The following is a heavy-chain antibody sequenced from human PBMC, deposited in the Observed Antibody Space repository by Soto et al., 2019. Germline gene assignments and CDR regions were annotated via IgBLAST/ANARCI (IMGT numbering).Heavy chain of an antibody. CDR2: ISGSGGST. Sequence: GGSLRLSCAASVFTFSSYAMSWVRQAPGKGLEWVSAISGSGGSTYYADSVKGRFTISRDNSKNTLYLQMNSLRAEDTAVYYCAKFLTGYHIYYYYYGMDVWGQGTTVTVS. CDR1: VFTFSSYA. CDR3: AKFLTGYHIYYYYYGMDV. V-gene: IGHV3-23*01. D-gene: IGHD3-9*01. J-gene: IGHJ6*02.